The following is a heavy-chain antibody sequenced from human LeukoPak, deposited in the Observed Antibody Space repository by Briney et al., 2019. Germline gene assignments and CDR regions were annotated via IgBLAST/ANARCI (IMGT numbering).Heavy chain of an antibody. CDR3: AKGEGYGDYHFSY. Sequence: PGRSLRLSCAASGFTFSRNGMHWVRQAPGKGLEWVAVISYDVTNKYYADSVKGRFTISRDNSKNTLYLQMNSLRAEDTAVYYCAKGEGYGDYHFSYWGQGTLVTVSS. CDR2: ISYDVTNK. V-gene: IGHV3-30*18. CDR1: GFTFSRNG. J-gene: IGHJ4*02. D-gene: IGHD4-17*01.